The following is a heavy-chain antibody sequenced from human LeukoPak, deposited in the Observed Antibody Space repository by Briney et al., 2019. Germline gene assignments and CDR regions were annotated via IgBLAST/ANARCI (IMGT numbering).Heavy chain of an antibody. CDR2: IYTSGST. V-gene: IGHV4-4*07. D-gene: IGHD5-18*01. J-gene: IGHJ4*02. CDR3: ARGAAMVTGGFDY. Sequence: SETLSLTCTVSGGSISSYYWSWIRQPAGRGLEWIGRIYTSGSTDYNPSLKSRVTMSVDTSKNQFSLKLNSVTATDTAVYYCARGAAMVTGGFDYWGQGTLVTVSS. CDR1: GGSISSYY.